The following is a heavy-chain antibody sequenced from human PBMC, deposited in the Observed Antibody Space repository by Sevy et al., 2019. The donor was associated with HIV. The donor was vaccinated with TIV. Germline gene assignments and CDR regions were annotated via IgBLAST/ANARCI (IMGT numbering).Heavy chain of an antibody. CDR3: AKDRKVLLVVYAIPFDVFDI. J-gene: IGHJ3*02. V-gene: IGHV3-30*02. CDR1: GFTFSNHG. Sequence: GGSLRLSCAASGFTFSNHGMHWVRQAPGKGLEWVAFIRYDGGNEYYGDSVKGRFTISRDNSKDTLYLKMNSLRPEDTVVYFCAKDRKVLLVVYAIPFDVFDIWGHGTMVTVSS. D-gene: IGHD2-8*02. CDR2: IRYDGGNE.